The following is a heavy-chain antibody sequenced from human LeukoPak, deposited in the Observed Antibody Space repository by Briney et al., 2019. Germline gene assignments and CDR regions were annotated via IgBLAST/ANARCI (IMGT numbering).Heavy chain of an antibody. Sequence: PGGSLRLSCAASGFTFSSMDWVRQAPGKGLEWVSSISSSSSYIYYADSVKGRFTISRDNAKNSLYLQMNSPRAEDTAVYYCARAGAVAGLFDYWGQGTLVTVSS. J-gene: IGHJ4*02. D-gene: IGHD6-19*01. CDR3: ARAGAVAGLFDY. V-gene: IGHV3-21*01. CDR1: GFTFSS. CDR2: ISSSSSYI.